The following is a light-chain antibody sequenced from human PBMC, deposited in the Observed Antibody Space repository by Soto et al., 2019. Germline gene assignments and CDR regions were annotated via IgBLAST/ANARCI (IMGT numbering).Light chain of an antibody. CDR2: DVS. J-gene: IGLJ1*01. CDR3: SSYTSSSILYV. V-gene: IGLV2-14*01. Sequence: QSVLTQPASVSGSHGQSSTISCTGTSSDVGGYNYVSWYQQHPGKAPKLMIYDVSNRPSGVSNRFSGSKSGNTASLTISGLQAEDEADYYCSSYTSSSILYVFGTGTKVTVL. CDR1: SSDVGGYNY.